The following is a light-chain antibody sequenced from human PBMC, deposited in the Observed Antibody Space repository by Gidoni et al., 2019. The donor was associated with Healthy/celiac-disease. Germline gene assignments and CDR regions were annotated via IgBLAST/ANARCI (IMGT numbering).Light chain of an antibody. CDR3: QQYNNWPQT. V-gene: IGKV3-15*01. J-gene: IGKJ1*01. CDR1: QSVSSN. CDR2: GAS. Sequence: EIVMTHSPATLSVSPGERATLSCRASQSVSSNLAWYQQKPGQAPRLLIYGASTRATGIPARFRGSGSGTEFTLTISSLQSEDFAVYYCQQYNNWPQTFGQXTKVEIK.